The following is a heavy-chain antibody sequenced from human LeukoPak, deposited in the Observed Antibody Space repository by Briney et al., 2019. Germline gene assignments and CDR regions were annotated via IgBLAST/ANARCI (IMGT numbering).Heavy chain of an antibody. CDR1: GFTFSGCA. J-gene: IGHJ4*02. D-gene: IGHD3-22*01. Sequence: GGSLRLSCAASGFTFSGCAVSWVRQAPGKGLEWVSGISGSGGRTYYADSVKGRFTISRDNSKNTLYLQMNSLRAEDTAIYYCAKESVGYGSILGRGYYFDYWGQGTLVSVSS. V-gene: IGHV3-23*01. CDR2: ISGSGGRT. CDR3: AKESVGYGSILGRGYYFDY.